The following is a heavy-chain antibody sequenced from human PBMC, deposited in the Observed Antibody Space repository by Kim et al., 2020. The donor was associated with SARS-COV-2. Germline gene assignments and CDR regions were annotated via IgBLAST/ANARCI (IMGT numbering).Heavy chain of an antibody. CDR3: ARLGWVGRWLQLPY. V-gene: IGHV4-59*08. CDR1: GGSISSYY. Sequence: SETLSLTCTVSGGSISSYYWSWIRQPPGKGLEWIGYIYYSGSTNYNPSLKSRVTISVDTSKNQFSLKLSSVTAADAAVYYCARLGWVGRWLQLPYWGQGTLVTVSS. J-gene: IGHJ4*02. CDR2: IYYSGST. D-gene: IGHD1-1*01.